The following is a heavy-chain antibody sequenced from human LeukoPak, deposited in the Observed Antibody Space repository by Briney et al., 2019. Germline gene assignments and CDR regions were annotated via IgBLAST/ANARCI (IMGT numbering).Heavy chain of an antibody. D-gene: IGHD1-26*01. CDR3: ARDGSKDWFDP. J-gene: IGHJ5*02. Sequence: PSETLSLTCTVSGGSISSYYWSWIRQPPGKGLEWIGYIYYSGSTNYNPSLKSRVTISVDTSKNQFSLKLSSVTAADTAVYYCARDGSKDWFDPWGQGTLVTVSS. V-gene: IGHV4-59*01. CDR1: GGSISSYY. CDR2: IYYSGST.